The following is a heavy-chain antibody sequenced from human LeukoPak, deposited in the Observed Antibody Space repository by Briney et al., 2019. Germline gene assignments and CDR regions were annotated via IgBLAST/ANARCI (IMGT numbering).Heavy chain of an antibody. CDR3: ARDHRVWVVAGTVDY. D-gene: IGHD6-19*01. J-gene: IGHJ4*02. V-gene: IGHV3-21*01. Sequence: GGSLRLSCAASGFTFSSYSMTWVRQAPVKGLEWVSSISSSSSYIYYADSVKGRFTISRNNAKNSLYLQMNSLRAEDTAVYYCARDHRVWVVAGTVDYWGQGTLVTVSS. CDR2: ISSSSSYI. CDR1: GFTFSSYS.